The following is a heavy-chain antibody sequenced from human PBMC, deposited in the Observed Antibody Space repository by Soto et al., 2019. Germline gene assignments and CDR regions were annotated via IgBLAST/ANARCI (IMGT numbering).Heavy chain of an antibody. CDR1: GYSFTSYW. J-gene: IGHJ6*02. V-gene: IGHV5-51*01. D-gene: IGHD3-3*01. CDR2: IYPGDSDT. CDR3: ARMEITIFGVVSGYGMDV. Sequence: VGSLKISCKGSGYSFTSYWIGWVRQMPGKGLEWMGIIYPGDSDTRYSPSFQGQVTISADKSISTAYLQWSSLKASDTAMYYCARMEITIFGVVSGYGMDVWGQGTTVTVSS.